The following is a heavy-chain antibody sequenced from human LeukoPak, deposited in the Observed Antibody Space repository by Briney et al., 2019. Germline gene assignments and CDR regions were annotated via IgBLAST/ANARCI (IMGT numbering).Heavy chain of an antibody. CDR2: ISGRGGST. V-gene: IGHV3-23*01. CDR3: AKDRRTLDVFDV. J-gene: IGHJ3*01. Sequence: GGSLRLSRAPSGFTSTISAMSWARQAPGKGLEWVAAISGRGGSTYNADSAKGRFIISRDNSKNTLYPQMNSLRAEDTAVYYCAKDRRTLDVFDVWGQGTMVSVSS. CDR1: GFTSTISA.